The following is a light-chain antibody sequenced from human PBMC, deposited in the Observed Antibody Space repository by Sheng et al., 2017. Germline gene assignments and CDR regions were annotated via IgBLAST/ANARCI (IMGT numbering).Light chain of an antibody. CDR1: QSVLYSSNNKNY. CDR2: WAS. J-gene: IGKJ4*01. CDR3: QQYYTSPVT. V-gene: IGKV4-1*01. Sequence: DVVMTQSPDSLAVSLGERATINCKSSQSVLYSSNNKNYLAWYQQKPGQPPKLLIYWASTRESGVPDRFSGSGSGTDFTLTITNVQADDVAVYYCQQYYTSPVTFGGGTKVEIK.